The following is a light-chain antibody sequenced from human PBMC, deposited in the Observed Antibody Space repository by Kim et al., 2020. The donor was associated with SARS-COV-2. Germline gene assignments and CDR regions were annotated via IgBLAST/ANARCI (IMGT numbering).Light chain of an antibody. CDR1: QSVSSN. V-gene: IGKV3-15*01. CDR3: QQYNNWLQVT. Sequence: STGERATLSCRASQSVSSNLAWYQQKPGQAPRLLIYGASTRATGIPARFSGSGSGTEFTLTISSLQSEDFAVYYCQQYNNWLQVTFGGGTKVDIK. J-gene: IGKJ4*01. CDR2: GAS.